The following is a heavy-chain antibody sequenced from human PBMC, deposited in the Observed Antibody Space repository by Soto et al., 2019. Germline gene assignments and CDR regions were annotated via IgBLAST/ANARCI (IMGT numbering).Heavy chain of an antibody. CDR2: ISYSGTP. CDR1: GASISSGGYY. D-gene: IGHD3-9*01. V-gene: IGHV4-31*03. J-gene: IGHJ4*02. CDR3: ARAVYYDILTGWDTYYIDH. Sequence: QVQLQESGPGLVKPSQTLSLTCTVSGASISSGGYYFSWIRQHPGKGLEWIGYISYSGTPYYNPPLKSRLTMSIDTSKSQFSLKLSSVTAADTAVYYCARAVYYDILTGWDTYYIDHWGQGTPVTVSS.